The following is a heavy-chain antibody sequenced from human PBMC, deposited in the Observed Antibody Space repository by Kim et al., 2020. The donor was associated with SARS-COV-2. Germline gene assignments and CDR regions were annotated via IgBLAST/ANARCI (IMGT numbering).Heavy chain of an antibody. CDR1: GGSFSGYY. CDR3: ARVPKQWLAYFDY. Sequence: SETLSLTCAVYGGSFSGYYWSWIRQPPGKGLEWIGEINNSGSTNYNPSLKSRVTISVDTSKNQFSLKLSSVTAADTAVYYCARVPKQWLAYFDYWGQGTLVTVSS. J-gene: IGHJ4*02. CDR2: INNSGST. D-gene: IGHD6-19*01. V-gene: IGHV4-34*01.